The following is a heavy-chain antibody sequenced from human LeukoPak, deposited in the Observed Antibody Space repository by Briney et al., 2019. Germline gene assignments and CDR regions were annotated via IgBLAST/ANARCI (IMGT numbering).Heavy chain of an antibody. V-gene: IGHV4-59*01. CDR2: IYYSGST. Sequence: SETLSLTCTVSGGSISSYYWSWIRQPPGKGLEWIGYIYYSGSTNYNPSLKSRVTISVDTSKNQFSLKLSSVTAADTAVYYCARSGYYYDSSDYSRFDYWGQGTLVTVSS. CDR3: ARSGYYYDSSDYSRFDY. CDR1: GGSISSYY. J-gene: IGHJ4*02. D-gene: IGHD3-22*01.